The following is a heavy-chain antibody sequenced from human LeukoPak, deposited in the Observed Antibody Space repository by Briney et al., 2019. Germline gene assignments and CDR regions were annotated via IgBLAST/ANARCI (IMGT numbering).Heavy chain of an antibody. CDR3: TSGLSVLRSNNTPVDY. D-gene: IGHD4-17*01. V-gene: IGHV3-73*01. Sequence: GGSLRLSCAASGFTFSTYAMHWVRQASGKGLEWVGRIRSKANSYATAYAASVKGRFTISRDDSKNTAYLQMNSLKTEDTAVYYCTSGLSVLRSNNTPVDYWGQGTLVTVSS. CDR1: GFTFSTYA. CDR2: IRSKANSYAT. J-gene: IGHJ4*02.